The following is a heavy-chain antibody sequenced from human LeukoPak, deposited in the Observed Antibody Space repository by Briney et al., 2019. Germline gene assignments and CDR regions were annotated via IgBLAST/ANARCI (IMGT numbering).Heavy chain of an antibody. V-gene: IGHV1-2*02. J-gene: IGHJ5*02. D-gene: IGHD4/OR15-4a*01. CDR1: GYTLTELS. Sequence: PGASVKVSCTVSGYTLTELSMHWVRQAPGKGLEWMGWINPNIGGTNYAQKFQGRVTMTRDTSISTAYMDLSSLTSDDTAVYYCARSNYGGQGAGDNWFDPWGQGTLVTVSS. CDR3: ARSNYGGQGAGDNWFDP. CDR2: INPNIGGT.